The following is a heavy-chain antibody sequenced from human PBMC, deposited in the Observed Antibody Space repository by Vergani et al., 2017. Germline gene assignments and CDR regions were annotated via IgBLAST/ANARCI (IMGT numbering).Heavy chain of an antibody. V-gene: IGHV5-10-1*01. Sequence: EVQLVQSGAEVKKPGESLRISCKGSGYSFTSYWISWVRQMPGKGLEWMGRIDPSDSYTNYSPSFQGHVTISADKSIITAYLQWSSLKASDTAMYYCARQVAVAGKWWGPYYYYGMDGWGQGTTVTVSS. J-gene: IGHJ6*02. D-gene: IGHD6-19*01. CDR2: IDPSDSYT. CDR1: GYSFTSYW. CDR3: ARQVAVAGKWWGPYYYYGMDG.